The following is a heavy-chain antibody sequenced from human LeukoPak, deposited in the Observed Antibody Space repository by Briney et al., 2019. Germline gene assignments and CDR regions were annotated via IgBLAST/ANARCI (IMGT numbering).Heavy chain of an antibody. Sequence: SETLSLTCTVSGDSISRYYWGWIRQPPGKGLEWIGSIYYSGSTYYNPSLKSRVTISVDTSKNQFSLKLSSVTAADTAVYYCATEYGSGSPPYYFDYWGQGTLVTVSS. V-gene: IGHV4-39*07. CDR1: GDSISRYY. CDR2: IYYSGST. CDR3: ATEYGSGSPPYYFDY. J-gene: IGHJ4*02. D-gene: IGHD3-10*01.